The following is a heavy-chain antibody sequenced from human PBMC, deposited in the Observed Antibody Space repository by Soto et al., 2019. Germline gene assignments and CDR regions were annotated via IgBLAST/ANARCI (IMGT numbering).Heavy chain of an antibody. CDR1: GFTFSSYA. Sequence: QVQLVESGGGVVQPGRSLRLSCAASGFTFSSYAMHWVRQAPGKGLEWVAVISYDGSNKYYADSVKGRFTISRDNSKNTLYLQMNSLRAEDTALYYCARDLYKYWGQGTLVTVSS. CDR3: ARDLYKY. CDR2: ISYDGSNK. J-gene: IGHJ4*02. D-gene: IGHD1-20*01. V-gene: IGHV3-30-3*01.